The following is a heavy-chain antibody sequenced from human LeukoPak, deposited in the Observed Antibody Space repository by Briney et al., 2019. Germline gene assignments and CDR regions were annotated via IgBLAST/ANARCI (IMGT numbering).Heavy chain of an antibody. D-gene: IGHD3-9*01. CDR2: INPNSGDT. V-gene: IGHV1-2*04. J-gene: IGHJ3*02. Sequence: ASVKVSCKASGYTFTDYYIHWVRQAPGQGLEWTGWINPNSGDTNYAQKFQGWVTMTRATSISTAYMELSRLRSDDTAVYYCAREETGDAFDIWGQGTMVTVSS. CDR3: AREETGDAFDI. CDR1: GYTFTDYY.